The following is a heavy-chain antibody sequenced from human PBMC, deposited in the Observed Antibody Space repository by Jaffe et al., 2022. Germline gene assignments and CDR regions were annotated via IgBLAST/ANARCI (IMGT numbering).Heavy chain of an antibody. CDR1: GFTVSSNY. J-gene: IGHJ5*02. CDR3: ARVAGITMVQGVIITNWFDP. V-gene: IGHV3-53*02. D-gene: IGHD3-10*01. CDR2: IYSGGST. Sequence: EVQLVETGGGLIQPGGSLRLSCAASGFTVSSNYMSWVRQAPGKGLEWVSVIYSGGSTYYADSVKGRFTISRDNSKNTLYLQMNSLRAEDTAVYYCARVAGITMVQGVIITNWFDPWGQGTLVTVSS.